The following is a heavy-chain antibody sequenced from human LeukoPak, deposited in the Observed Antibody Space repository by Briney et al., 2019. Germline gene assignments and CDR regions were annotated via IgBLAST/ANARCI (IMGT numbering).Heavy chain of an antibody. J-gene: IGHJ4*02. D-gene: IGHD5-24*01. CDR1: GFIFSTYR. Sequence: GGSLRLSCAASGFIFSTYRMNWVRQAPGMGREWVSSIGLSSNYTSYADSVKGRFTISRDNAKNSLYLQMNSLRAEDTAVYYCAREDSRDGYGFDYWGQGTLVTVSS. CDR3: AREDSRDGYGFDY. V-gene: IGHV3-21*01. CDR2: IGLSSNYT.